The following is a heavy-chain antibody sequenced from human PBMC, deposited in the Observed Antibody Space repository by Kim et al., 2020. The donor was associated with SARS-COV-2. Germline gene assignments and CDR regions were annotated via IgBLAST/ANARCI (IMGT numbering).Heavy chain of an antibody. D-gene: IGHD6-19*01. J-gene: IGHJ4*02. CDR3: AKGGRQWLVSYYFDY. V-gene: IGHV3-30*02. Sequence: DSVKGRITIARDNSKNTLYLQMNSLRAEDTAVYYCAKGGRQWLVSYYFDYWGQGTLVTVSS.